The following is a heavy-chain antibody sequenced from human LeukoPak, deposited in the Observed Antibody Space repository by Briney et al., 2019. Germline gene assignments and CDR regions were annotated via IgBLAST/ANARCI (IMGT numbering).Heavy chain of an antibody. CDR2: ISSSSSYI. J-gene: IGHJ3*02. Sequence: GRSLRLSRAPSAFTVSSYSMSSVRHAAGEGREWVSSISSSSSYIYYADSVKGRFTISRDNAKNSLYLQMNSLRAEATAVYYCARDRGSYFDALDIWGQGTMVTVSS. CDR1: AFTVSSYS. D-gene: IGHD1-26*01. CDR3: ARDRGSYFDALDI. V-gene: IGHV3-21*01.